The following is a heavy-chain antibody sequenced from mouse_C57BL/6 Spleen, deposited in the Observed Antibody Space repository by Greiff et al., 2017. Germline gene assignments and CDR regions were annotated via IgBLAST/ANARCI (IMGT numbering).Heavy chain of an antibody. CDR1: GYTFTSYW. J-gene: IGHJ1*03. V-gene: IGHV1-53*01. CDR2: INPSDGGT. D-gene: IGHD2-3*01. CDR3: ARWGDGYWYIDV. Sequence: VKLLEPGTGLVQPGASVKLSCEASGYTFTSYWMHWVRQRPGKGLEWIGYINPSDGGTYYPEKFKSRATLTVDKAYSTAYMHLSSLTSEDSAIYNCARWGDGYWYIDVWGTGTSVTVSS.